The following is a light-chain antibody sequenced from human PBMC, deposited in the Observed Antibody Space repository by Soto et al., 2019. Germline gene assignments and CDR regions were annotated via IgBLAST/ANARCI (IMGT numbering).Light chain of an antibody. CDR2: DVT. J-gene: IGLJ2*01. Sequence: QSALTQPASVSGSPGQSITISCTGTSSDIGANKFVSWYQQHPGKDPKFLIYDVTNRPSGISNRLSGTKSGNTASLTISGLRGSDEADYYCNSYTNTGDRVFGGGTKLTVL. V-gene: IGLV2-14*03. CDR3: NSYTNTGDRV. CDR1: SSDIGANKF.